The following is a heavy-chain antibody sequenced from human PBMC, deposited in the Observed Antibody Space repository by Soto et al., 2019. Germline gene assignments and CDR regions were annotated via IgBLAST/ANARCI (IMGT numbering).Heavy chain of an antibody. D-gene: IGHD4-17*01. CDR1: GGSFSGDY. V-gene: IGHV4-34*01. Sequence: QVQLQQWGAGLLKPSETLSLTCAVYGGSFSGDYWSWIRQPPGKGLEWVREINHSGSTNNNPSLQRRLTISVVTSKNQFSLMLSSVAAADTAVYYCARGVGTTVKNFDYWGQGTLVTVSS. CDR2: INHSGST. CDR3: ARGVGTTVKNFDY. J-gene: IGHJ4*02.